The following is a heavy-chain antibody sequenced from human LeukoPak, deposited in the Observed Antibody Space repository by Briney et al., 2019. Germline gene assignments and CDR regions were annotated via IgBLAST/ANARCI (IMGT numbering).Heavy chain of an antibody. V-gene: IGHV3-23*01. Sequence: GGSLRLSCAASGFDLTRHAMSWVRQTPGKGLEWVSDIRSDSFTTTYADSVKGRFTISRDNSEKTLYLQMNSLRVEDTAVYYCAKDLVLPAYQPFDSWGQGTLVTVSS. CDR1: GFDLTRHA. CDR2: IRSDSFTT. D-gene: IGHD3-9*01. CDR3: AKDLVLPAYQPFDS. J-gene: IGHJ4*02.